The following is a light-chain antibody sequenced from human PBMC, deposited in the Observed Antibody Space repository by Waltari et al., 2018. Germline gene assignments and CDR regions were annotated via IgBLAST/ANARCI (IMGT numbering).Light chain of an antibody. Sequence: QCALTQPASVSGSPGQSITIPCTGTSSDVGSYNLVAWYQQHPGKAPKLMIYEASKRPSGVSNRFAGSKSGNTASLTISGLQAEDEADYYCSSYAGNCNLVVFGGGTKLTVL. J-gene: IGLJ2*01. CDR3: SSYAGNCNLVV. CDR1: SSDVGSYNL. V-gene: IGLV2-23*01. CDR2: EAS.